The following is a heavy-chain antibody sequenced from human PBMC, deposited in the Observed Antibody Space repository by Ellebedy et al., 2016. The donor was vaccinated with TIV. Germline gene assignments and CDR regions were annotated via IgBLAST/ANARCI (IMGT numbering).Heavy chain of an antibody. Sequence: GESLKISXVVSGFTFRSYWMHLVRQASGKGLVWVSRINSDGSSTNYADSVKGRFTISRDNAKNTLYLQMNSLRAEDTAVYYGARDWDSPGDYYMDVWGKGTTVTVSS. CDR2: INSDGSST. J-gene: IGHJ6*03. CDR1: GFTFRSYW. V-gene: IGHV3-74*01. CDR3: ARDWDSPGDYYMDV. D-gene: IGHD1-26*01.